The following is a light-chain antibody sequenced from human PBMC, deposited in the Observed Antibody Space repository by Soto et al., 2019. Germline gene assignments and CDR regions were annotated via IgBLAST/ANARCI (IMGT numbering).Light chain of an antibody. CDR2: DVS. CDR1: SSDVGGYNY. CDR3: CSYAGSPRYV. V-gene: IGLV2-11*01. Sequence: QSALTQPRSVSGSPGQSVTISCTGTSSDVGGYNYVSWYQQHPGKAPQDMIYDVSERPSGVPDRFSGSKSGNTASLTISGLQAEDEADYYCCSYAGSPRYVLGPGTKVTVL. J-gene: IGLJ1*01.